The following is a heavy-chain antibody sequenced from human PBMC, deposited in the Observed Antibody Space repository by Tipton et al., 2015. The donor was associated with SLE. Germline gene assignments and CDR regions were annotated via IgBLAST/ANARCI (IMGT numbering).Heavy chain of an antibody. Sequence: SLRLSCAASGFTFSSYAMHWVRQAPGKGLEWVAVIPYDGSNKYYADSVKGRFTISRDNSKNTLYLQMNSLRAEDTAVYYCAREEQQLRGGMDVWGQGTTVTVSS. CDR3: AREEQQLRGGMDV. CDR2: IPYDGSNK. V-gene: IGHV3-30*04. J-gene: IGHJ6*02. CDR1: GFTFSSYA. D-gene: IGHD6-13*01.